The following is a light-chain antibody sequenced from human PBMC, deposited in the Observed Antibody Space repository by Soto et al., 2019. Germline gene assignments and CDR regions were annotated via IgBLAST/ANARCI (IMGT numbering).Light chain of an antibody. Sequence: EIVLTQSPGTLSLSPGERATLSCRASQSVSSSLAWYQQKPGQAPRLLIYDASNRATGIPGRFSGSGSGTDFTLTITRLEPEDFAIYYCQQYGSSNTFGQGTRLDIK. CDR2: DAS. CDR3: QQYGSSNT. J-gene: IGKJ5*01. V-gene: IGKV3-20*01. CDR1: QSVSSS.